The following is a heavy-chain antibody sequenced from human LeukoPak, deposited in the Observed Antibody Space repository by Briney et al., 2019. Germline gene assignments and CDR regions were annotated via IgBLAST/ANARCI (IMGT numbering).Heavy chain of an antibody. CDR3: AKTGYGSPYYFDY. Sequence: GGSLRLSCAASGCTFDDYTMHWVRQAPGKGLEWVSLISWDGGSTYYADSVKGRFTISRDNSKNSLYLQMNSLRTEDTALYYCAKTGYGSPYYFDYWGQGTLVTVSS. D-gene: IGHD3-10*01. V-gene: IGHV3-43*01. CDR1: GCTFDDYT. J-gene: IGHJ4*02. CDR2: ISWDGGST.